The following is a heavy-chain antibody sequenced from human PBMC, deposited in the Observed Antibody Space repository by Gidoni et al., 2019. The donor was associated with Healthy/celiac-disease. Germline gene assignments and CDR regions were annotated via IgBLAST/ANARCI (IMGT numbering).Heavy chain of an antibody. CDR3: ARESMIAYFDY. CDR1: GYSISSGYY. CDR2: IYHSGST. J-gene: IGHJ4*02. Sequence: QVQLQESGPGLVKPSETLSLTCTVSGYSISSGYYWGWIRQPPGKGLEWIGSIYHSGSTYYNPSLKSRVTISVDTSKNQFSLKLSSVTAADTAVYYCARESMIAYFDYWGQGTLVTVSS. D-gene: IGHD3-22*01. V-gene: IGHV4-38-2*02.